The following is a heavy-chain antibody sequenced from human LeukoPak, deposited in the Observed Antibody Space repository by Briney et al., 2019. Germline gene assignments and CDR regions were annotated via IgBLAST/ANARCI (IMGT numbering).Heavy chain of an antibody. CDR3: AREVMAKRRAFDI. D-gene: IGHD2-8*01. CDR1: GFTASSNY. V-gene: IGHV3-53*04. J-gene: IGHJ3*02. CDR2: IYSDDRT. Sequence: GGSLRLSCAASGFTASSNYMSWVRQAPAKGLEWVSVIYSDDRTYYADSVKGRFTISRHTSKKTLYLQMNSLRAEDTAVYYCAREVMAKRRAFDIWGQGTVVTVSS.